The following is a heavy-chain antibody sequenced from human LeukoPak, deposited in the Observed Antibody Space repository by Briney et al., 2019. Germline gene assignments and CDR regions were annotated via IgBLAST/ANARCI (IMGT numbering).Heavy chain of an antibody. D-gene: IGHD2-15*01. V-gene: IGHV1-18*01. CDR3: ARVQIVVVVAATEFDY. CDR2: ISAYNGNT. CDR1: GYTFTSYD. Sequence: ASVKVSCKASGYTFTSYDINWVRQATGQGLEWMGWISAYNGNTNYAQKLQGRVTMTTDTSTSTAYMELRSLRSDDTAVYYCARVQIVVVVAATEFDYWGQGTLVTVSS. J-gene: IGHJ4*02.